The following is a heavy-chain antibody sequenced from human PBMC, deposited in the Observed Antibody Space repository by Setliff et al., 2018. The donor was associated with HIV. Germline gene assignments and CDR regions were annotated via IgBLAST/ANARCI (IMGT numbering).Heavy chain of an antibody. J-gene: IGHJ4*02. CDR2: IKQDGREK. Sequence: GGSLRLSCAASGFAFSSLWMSWVRQAPGRGLECVANIKQDGREKYYVDSVKGRFTVSRNNAENSLSLQMNSLTVDDTAIYYCASDLNWASADYWGQGILVTVSS. CDR3: ASDLNWASADY. V-gene: IGHV3-7*03. CDR1: GFAFSSLW. D-gene: IGHD7-27*01.